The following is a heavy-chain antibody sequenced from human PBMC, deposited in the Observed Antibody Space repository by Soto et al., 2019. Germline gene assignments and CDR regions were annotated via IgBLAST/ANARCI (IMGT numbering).Heavy chain of an antibody. D-gene: IGHD2-2*01. CDR2: INTYNGKT. V-gene: IGHV1-18*04. Sequence: QVQLVQSGAEVKKPGDSVKVSCKTSGYIFTTYSIAWVRQAPGQGLEWMGWINTYNGKTHYAQKFQGRVSVTTDPSTGTVYMELRRLTSDDTAVYYCARGPQTSDFWGQGTLVTVSS. J-gene: IGHJ4*02. CDR1: GYIFTTYS. CDR3: ARGPQTSDF.